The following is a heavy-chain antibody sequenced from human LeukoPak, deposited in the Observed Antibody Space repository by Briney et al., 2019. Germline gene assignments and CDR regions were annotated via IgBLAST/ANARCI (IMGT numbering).Heavy chain of an antibody. J-gene: IGHJ4*02. CDR3: ARLTLVVDDDYFDY. V-gene: IGHV4-31*03. CDR1: GGSISSGGYY. CDR2: IYYSGGT. Sequence: SETLSLTCTVSGGSISSGGYYWSWIRQHPGKGLEWIGYIYYSGGTYYNPSLKSRVTISVDTSKNQFSLKLSSVTAADTAVYYCARLTLVVDDDYFDYWGQGTLVTVSS. D-gene: IGHD3-22*01.